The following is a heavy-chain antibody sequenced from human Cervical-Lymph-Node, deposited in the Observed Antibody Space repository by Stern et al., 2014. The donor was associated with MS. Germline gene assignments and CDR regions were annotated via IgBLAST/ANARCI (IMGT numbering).Heavy chain of an antibody. CDR1: GYTFTHYS. CDR3: AAEPPVAGGGGWFGP. Sequence: VPLVESGAEVKKPGASVKVSCTASGYTFTHYSIHWVRQAPGQGLEWLAIIRAGDGGTTYAESPQGRATLTTDTSTSTAYLELTSLRSDDTAMYYCAAEPPVAGGGGWFGPWGQGTLVTVSS. J-gene: IGHJ5*02. V-gene: IGHV1-46*04. CDR2: IRAGDGGT. D-gene: IGHD6-19*01.